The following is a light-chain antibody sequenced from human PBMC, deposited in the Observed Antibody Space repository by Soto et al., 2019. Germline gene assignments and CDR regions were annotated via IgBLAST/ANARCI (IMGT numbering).Light chain of an antibody. J-gene: IGKJ4*01. CDR1: QRGSSN. CDR3: QQPSNWPLT. CDR2: DAS. V-gene: IGKV3-11*01. Sequence: IVLTQSPATLSLSPGERATLSCRASQRGSSNLACIHQNPGQAPRLLIYDASNRATGIPAKFSGSGSGTDFTLTISSLEPEDFEVYYCQQPSNWPLTFGGGTKVEIK.